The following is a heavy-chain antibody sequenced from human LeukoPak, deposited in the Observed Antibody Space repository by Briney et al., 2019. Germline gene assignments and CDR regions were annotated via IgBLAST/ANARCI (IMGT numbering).Heavy chain of an antibody. J-gene: IGHJ4*02. CDR2: IYPGDSDT. Sequence: GESLKISCKGSGYSFTSYWIGWVRQMPGKGLEWMGIIYPGDSDTRYSPSFQGQVTISADKSISTAYLQWSSLKASDTAMYYSARPAYYYDSSPFYYFDYWGQGTLVTVSS. V-gene: IGHV5-51*01. CDR1: GYSFTSYW. D-gene: IGHD3-22*01. CDR3: ARPAYYYDSSPFYYFDY.